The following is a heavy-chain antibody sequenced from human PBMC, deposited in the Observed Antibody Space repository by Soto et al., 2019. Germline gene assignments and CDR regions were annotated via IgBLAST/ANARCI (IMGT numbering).Heavy chain of an antibody. Sequence: SETLSLTCAVYGGSFSGHYWSWIRQPPGKGLEWIGEINHSGSTNYNPSLKSRVTISVDTSKNQFSLKLSSVTAADTAVYYCARKASIAATDIAPYYHYGMAVWGQGNTVTV. D-gene: IGHD6-13*01. CDR2: INHSGST. J-gene: IGHJ6*02. V-gene: IGHV4-34*01. CDR1: GGSFSGHY. CDR3: ARKASIAATDIAPYYHYGMAV.